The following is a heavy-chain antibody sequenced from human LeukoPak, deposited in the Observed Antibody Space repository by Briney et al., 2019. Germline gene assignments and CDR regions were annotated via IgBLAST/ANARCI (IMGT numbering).Heavy chain of an antibody. CDR3: ARHPGSFDY. V-gene: IGHV3-23*01. J-gene: IGHJ4*02. CDR1: GFTFSSYG. D-gene: IGHD3-10*01. Sequence: PGGSLRLSCAASGFTFSSYGMSWVRQAPGKGLEWVSAISGSGGSTYYADSVKGRFTISRDNAKNSLYLQMNSLRAEDTAVYYCARHPGSFDYWGQGTLVTVSS. CDR2: ISGSGGST.